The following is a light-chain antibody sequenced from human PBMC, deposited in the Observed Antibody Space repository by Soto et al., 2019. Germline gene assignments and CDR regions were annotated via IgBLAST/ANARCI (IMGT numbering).Light chain of an antibody. CDR2: DVT. V-gene: IGLV2-14*01. Sequence: QSALTQPASVSGSPGQSITISCTGTSTDVGGYNFVSGYQQHPGKTPKLIIYDVTNRPSGVSNRFSGSKSGNTASLTISGLQAEDDADYYCSSYTTNNFWVFGGGTKVTVL. CDR1: STDVGGYNF. CDR3: SSYTTNNFWV. J-gene: IGLJ3*02.